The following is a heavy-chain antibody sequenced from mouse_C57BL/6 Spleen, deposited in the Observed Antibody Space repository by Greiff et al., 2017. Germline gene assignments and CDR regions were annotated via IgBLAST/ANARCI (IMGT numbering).Heavy chain of an antibody. V-gene: IGHV5-16*01. CDR2: INYDGSST. J-gene: IGHJ2*01. CDR3: ARESGDDGVEY. CDR1: GFTFSDYY. D-gene: IGHD2-2*01. Sequence: EVQRVESEGGLVQPGSSMKLSCTASGFTFSDYYMAWVRQVPEKGLEWVANINYDGSSTYYLDSLKSRFIISRDNAKNILYLQMSSLKSEDTATYYCARESGDDGVEYWGQGTTRTVSS.